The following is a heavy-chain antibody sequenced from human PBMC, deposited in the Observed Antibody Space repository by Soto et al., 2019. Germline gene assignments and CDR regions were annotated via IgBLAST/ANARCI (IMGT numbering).Heavy chain of an antibody. D-gene: IGHD2-2*01. V-gene: IGHV3-30-3*01. Sequence: QVQLVESGGGVVQPGRSLRLSCAASGFTFSSYAMHWVRQAPGKGLEWVAVISYDGSNKYYADSVKGRFTISRDNSKNTLYLQMNSLRAEDTAVYYSARARPLVPAAIVNWGQGTLVTVSS. CDR1: GFTFSSYA. CDR2: ISYDGSNK. J-gene: IGHJ4*02. CDR3: ARARPLVPAAIVN.